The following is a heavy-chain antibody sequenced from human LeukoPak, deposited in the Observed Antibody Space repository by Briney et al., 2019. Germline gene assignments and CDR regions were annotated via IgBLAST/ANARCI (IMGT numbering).Heavy chain of an antibody. CDR2: ISGSGGST. D-gene: IGHD3-16*02. Sequence: GGSLRLSCAASGFTFSSYAMSWVRQAPGKGLEWVSAISGSGGSTYYAASVKGRFTISRDNSKNTLYLQMNSLRAADTAVYYCARLRVDYVWGSYRSGAFDIWGQGTMVTVSS. CDR3: ARLRVDYVWGSYRSGAFDI. J-gene: IGHJ3*02. CDR1: GFTFSSYA. V-gene: IGHV3-23*01.